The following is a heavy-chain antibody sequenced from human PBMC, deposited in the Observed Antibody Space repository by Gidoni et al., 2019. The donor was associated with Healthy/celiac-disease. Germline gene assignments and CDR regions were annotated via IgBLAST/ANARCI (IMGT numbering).Heavy chain of an antibody. V-gene: IGHV4-39*01. Sequence: QLQLQESGPGLVKPSETLSLTCTASGGSISSSSYDWGWIRQPPGKGLEWIGSIYYSGSTYYNPSLKSRVTISVDTSKNQFSLKLSSVTAADTAVYYCARRMVRGVIISHAFDIWGQGTMVTVSS. CDR3: ARRMVRGVIISHAFDI. CDR2: IYYSGST. J-gene: IGHJ3*02. CDR1: GGSISSSSYD. D-gene: IGHD3-10*01.